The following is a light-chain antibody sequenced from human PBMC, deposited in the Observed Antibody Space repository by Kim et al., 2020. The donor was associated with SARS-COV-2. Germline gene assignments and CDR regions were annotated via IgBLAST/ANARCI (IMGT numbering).Light chain of an antibody. J-gene: IGLJ3*02. Sequence: GQSITNSCTGDSSDIGGYDYISWYQQHPGKAPQLMIYAVTKRPSGVSNRFSGSKSGTAASLTISGLQAEDEADYYCISYTSATTWVFGGGTKLT. CDR2: AVT. CDR1: SSDIGGYDY. CDR3: ISYTSATTWV. V-gene: IGLV2-14*03.